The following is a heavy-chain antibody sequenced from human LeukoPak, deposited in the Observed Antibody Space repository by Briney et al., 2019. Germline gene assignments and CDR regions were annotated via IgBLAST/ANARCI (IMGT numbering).Heavy chain of an antibody. CDR2: ISWNSGSI. J-gene: IGHJ4*02. CDR1: GFTFDDYA. V-gene: IGHV3-9*01. D-gene: IGHD3-22*01. CDR3: AKDIRYYDSSGNFDY. Sequence: GRSLRLSCAASGFTFDDYAMHWVRHAPGKGLEWVSGISWNSGSIGYADSVKGRFTISRDNAKNSLYLQMNSLRAEDTALYYCAKDIRYYDSSGNFDYWGQGTLVTVSS.